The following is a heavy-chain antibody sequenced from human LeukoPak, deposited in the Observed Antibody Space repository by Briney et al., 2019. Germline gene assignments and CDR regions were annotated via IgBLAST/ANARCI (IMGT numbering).Heavy chain of an antibody. CDR2: IGTAGDT. Sequence: GGSLRLSCAASGFTFSDYDMHWVRQATGKGLEWVSAIGTAGDTYYTGSVKGRFTISRENARNSLYLQMNSLRAGDTAVYYCVRVAKERVGGVYYFDYWGQGTPVTVSS. J-gene: IGHJ4*02. D-gene: IGHD1-1*01. CDR3: VRVAKERVGGVYYFDY. V-gene: IGHV3-13*01. CDR1: GFTFSDYD.